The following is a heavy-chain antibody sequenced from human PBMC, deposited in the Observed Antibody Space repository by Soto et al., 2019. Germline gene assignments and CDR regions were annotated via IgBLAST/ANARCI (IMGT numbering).Heavy chain of an antibody. CDR2: IYYSGST. Sequence: QVQLQESGPGLVKPSQTLSLTCTVSGGSISSGGYYWSWIRQHPGKGLEWIGYIYYSGSTYYNPSLKSRFTISVDTSKNQFSRKLSSVPAADTAVYYCAASSSWAHNWFDPWGQGTLVTVSS. CDR1: GGSISSGGYY. CDR3: AASSSWAHNWFDP. V-gene: IGHV4-31*03. D-gene: IGHD6-13*01. J-gene: IGHJ5*02.